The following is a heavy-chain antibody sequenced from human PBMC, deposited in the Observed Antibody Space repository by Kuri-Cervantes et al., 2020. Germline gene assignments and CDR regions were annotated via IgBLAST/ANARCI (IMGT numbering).Heavy chain of an antibody. CDR3: ARNITMDV. Sequence: GGSLRLSCAASGFTFSSYWTSWVRQAPGKGLEWVANIKQDGSEKYYVDSVKGRFTISRDNAKNSLYLQMNSLRAEDTAVYYCARNITMDVWGQGTTVTVSS. J-gene: IGHJ6*02. CDR1: GFTFSSYW. V-gene: IGHV3-7*01. D-gene: IGHD1-14*01. CDR2: IKQDGSEK.